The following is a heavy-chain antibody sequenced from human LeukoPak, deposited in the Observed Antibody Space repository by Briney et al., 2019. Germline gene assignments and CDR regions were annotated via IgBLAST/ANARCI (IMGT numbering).Heavy chain of an antibody. V-gene: IGHV4-39*01. CDR2: VSSGGNR. Sequence: SETLSLTCAVSGGSLSNSFYCWVWIRQPPGGGLEGIVDVSSGGNRHYNPSLSSRVTMSVDTSKNQVSLKLTYVSAADTAVYYCARRYGDYGLDYWGQGTLVTVCS. CDR3: ARRYGDYGLDY. CDR1: GGSLSNSFYC. D-gene: IGHD5-12*01. J-gene: IGHJ4*02.